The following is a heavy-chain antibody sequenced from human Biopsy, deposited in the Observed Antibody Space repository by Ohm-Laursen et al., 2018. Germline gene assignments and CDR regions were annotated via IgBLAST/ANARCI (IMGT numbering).Heavy chain of an antibody. V-gene: IGHV4-61*01. D-gene: IGHD6-19*01. CDR2: IYSGGNT. J-gene: IGHJ4*02. CDR1: GDSLSSGPDN. Sequence: TLSLTCTVSGDSLSSGPDNWSWVRQPPGQGLEYIGFIYSGGNTNYNLSLQNRVTMSVDTSKNQFSLKLSSVIAADTAVYYCARGRRTSGWPYFANWGQGTLVIVSS. CDR3: ARGRRTSGWPYFAN.